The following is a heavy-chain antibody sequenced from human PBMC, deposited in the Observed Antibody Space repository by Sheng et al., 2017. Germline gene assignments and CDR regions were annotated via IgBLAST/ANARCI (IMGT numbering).Heavy chain of an antibody. CDR3: AKDPDIVVVPAAPALDY. CDR2: ISGSGGST. V-gene: IGHV3-23*01. J-gene: IGHJ4*02. Sequence: EVQLLESGGGLVQPGGSLRLSCAASGFTFSSYAMSWVRQAPGKGLEWVSAISGSGGSTYYADSVKGRFTISRDNSKNTLYLQMNSLRAEDTAVYYCAKDPDIVVVPAAPALDYWGQGTLVTVSS. CDR1: GFTFSSYA. D-gene: IGHD2-2*01.